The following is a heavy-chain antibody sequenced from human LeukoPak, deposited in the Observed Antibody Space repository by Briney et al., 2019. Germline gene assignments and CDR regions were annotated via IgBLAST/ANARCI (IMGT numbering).Heavy chain of an antibody. V-gene: IGHV1-2*02. J-gene: IGHJ5*02. D-gene: IGHD4-23*01. CDR3: AREMTPVGGSPLIWFDP. Sequence: ASVKVSCKASGYTFTSYGISWVRQAPGQGLEWMGWINPNSGGTNYAQKFQGRVTMTRDTSISTAYMELSRLRSDDTAVYYCAREMTPVGGSPLIWFDPWGQGTLVTVSS. CDR2: INPNSGGT. CDR1: GYTFTSYG.